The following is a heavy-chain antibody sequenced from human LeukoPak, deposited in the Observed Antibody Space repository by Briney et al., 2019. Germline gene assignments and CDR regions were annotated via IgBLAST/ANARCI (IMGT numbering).Heavy chain of an antibody. J-gene: IGHJ4*02. D-gene: IGHD3-10*01. Sequence: PSETLSLTCAVYGGSFSGYYWSWNRQPPGKGLEWIGEINHSGSTNYNPSLKSRVTISVDTSKNQFSLKLSSVTAADTAVYYCARGRTGYYYGSGSYAYWGQGTLVTVSS. CDR1: GGSFSGYY. CDR3: ARGRTGYYYGSGSYAY. V-gene: IGHV4-34*01. CDR2: INHSGST.